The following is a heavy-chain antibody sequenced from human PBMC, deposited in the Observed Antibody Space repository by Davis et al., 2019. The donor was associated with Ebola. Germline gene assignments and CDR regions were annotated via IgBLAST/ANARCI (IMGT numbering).Heavy chain of an antibody. V-gene: IGHV3-48*02. CDR2: ISSSSSTI. Sequence: GESLKISCAASGFTFSSYAMSWVRQAPGKGLEWVSYISSSSSTIYYADSVKGRFTISRDNAKNSLYLQMNSLRDEDTAVYYCARLKDSSGYYTSPYNWFDPWGQGTLVTVSS. CDR1: GFTFSSYA. D-gene: IGHD3-22*01. J-gene: IGHJ5*02. CDR3: ARLKDSSGYYTSPYNWFDP.